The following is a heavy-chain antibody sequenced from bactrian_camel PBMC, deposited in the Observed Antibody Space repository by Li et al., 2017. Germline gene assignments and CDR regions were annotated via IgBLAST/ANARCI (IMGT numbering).Heavy chain of an antibody. CDR1: GYSGGGVC. D-gene: IGHD3*01. CDR2: IAPRVGRR. V-gene: IGHV3S1*01. J-gene: IGHJ7*01. Sequence: HVQLVESGGGSVQTGGSLKLSCSVTVAPGYSGGGVCVGWFRQAPGKEREGVAAIAPRVGRRFYADSVKGRFTISHDNAKNTLYLQMNGLKPEDSAMYYCAARYGWSGGCHSWSQDAMNYWGKGTQVTVS.